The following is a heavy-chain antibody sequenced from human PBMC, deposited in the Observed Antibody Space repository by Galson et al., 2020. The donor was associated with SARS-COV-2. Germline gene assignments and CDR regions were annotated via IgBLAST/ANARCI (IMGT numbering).Heavy chain of an antibody. D-gene: IGHD3-22*01. CDR3: AESYYYDSSGYSAVAFDI. J-gene: IGHJ3*02. Sequence: SVKVSCKASGGTFSSYAISWVRQAPGQGLEWMGGIIPIFGTANYAQKLQGRVTITADESTSTAYMELSSLRSEDTAVYYCAESYYYDSSGYSAVAFDIWGQGTMVTVSS. V-gene: IGHV1-69*13. CDR1: GGTFSSYA. CDR2: IIPIFGTA.